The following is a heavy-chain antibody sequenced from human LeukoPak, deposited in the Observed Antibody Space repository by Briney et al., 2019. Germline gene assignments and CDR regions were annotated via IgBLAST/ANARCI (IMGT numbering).Heavy chain of an antibody. V-gene: IGHV4-34*01. J-gene: IGHJ4*02. Sequence: KTSETLSLTCAVYGGSFSGYYWSWIRQPPGKGLEWIGEINHSGSTNYNPSLKSRVTISVDTSKNQFSLKLSSVTAADTAVYYCARAVTRVFDYWGQGTLVTVSS. CDR1: GGSFSGYY. CDR3: ARAVTRVFDY. D-gene: IGHD4-17*01. CDR2: INHSGST.